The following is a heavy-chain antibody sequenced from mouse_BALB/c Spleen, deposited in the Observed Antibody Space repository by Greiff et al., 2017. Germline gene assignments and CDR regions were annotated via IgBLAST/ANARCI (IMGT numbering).Heavy chain of an antibody. Sequence: EVQRVESGGGLVKPGGSLKLSCAASGFTFSSYTMSWVRQTPEKRLEWVATISSGGSYTYYPDSVKGRFTISRDNAKNTLYLQMSSLKSEDTAMYYCTRCYCNYEYYFDYWGQGTTLTVSS. CDR1: GFTFSSYT. D-gene: IGHD2-1*01. J-gene: IGHJ2*01. CDR3: TRCYCNYEYYFDY. V-gene: IGHV5-6-4*01. CDR2: ISSGGSYT.